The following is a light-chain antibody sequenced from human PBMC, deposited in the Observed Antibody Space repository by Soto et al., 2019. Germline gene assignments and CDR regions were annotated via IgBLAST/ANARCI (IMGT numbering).Light chain of an antibody. V-gene: IGKV1-5*03. J-gene: IGKJ4*01. CDR1: QSINNW. Sequence: DIQMTQSPSTLSASVGDRVTITGRASQSINNWLAWYQQKPGKAPKLLIYKTSELESGVPSRFSGSGSGTEFSLTISSLQPDDFATYYCQQYKSFSLTFGGGTRVEVK. CDR2: KTS. CDR3: QQYKSFSLT.